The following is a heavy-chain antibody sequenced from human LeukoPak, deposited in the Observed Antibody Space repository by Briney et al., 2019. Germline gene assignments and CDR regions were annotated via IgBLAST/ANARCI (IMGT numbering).Heavy chain of an antibody. J-gene: IGHJ5*02. CDR1: GGSISSSSYY. D-gene: IGHD6-13*01. CDR3: VTYSSSWAWFDP. V-gene: IGHV4-39*01. CDR2: IYYSGST. Sequence: SETLSLTCTVSGGSISSSSYYWGWIRQPPGKGLEWIGSIYYSGSTYYNPSLKRRVTISVDTSKNQFSLKLSSVTAADTAVYYCVTYSSSWAWFDPWGQGTLVSVSS.